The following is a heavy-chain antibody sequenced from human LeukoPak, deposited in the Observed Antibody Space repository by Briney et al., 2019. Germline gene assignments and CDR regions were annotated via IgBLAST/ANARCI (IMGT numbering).Heavy chain of an antibody. D-gene: IGHD6-19*01. CDR1: GFTFSSYS. Sequence: GGSLRLSCAASGFTFSSYSMNWVRQAPGKGLEWVSSISSSSSYIYYADSLKGRFTISRDNAKNSLYLQMNSLRAEDTAVYYCARQGYSSGGDAFDIWGQGTVATVSS. CDR2: ISSSSSYI. V-gene: IGHV3-21*01. J-gene: IGHJ3*02. CDR3: ARQGYSSGGDAFDI.